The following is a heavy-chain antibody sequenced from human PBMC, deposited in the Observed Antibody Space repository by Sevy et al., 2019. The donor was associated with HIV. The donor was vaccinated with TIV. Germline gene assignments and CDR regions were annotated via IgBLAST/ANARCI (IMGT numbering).Heavy chain of an antibody. CDR2: MRQDGSEK. CDR1: GFTFSSYW. J-gene: IGHJ4*02. D-gene: IGHD3-10*01. V-gene: IGHV3-7*01. CDR3: ARGIYGSGSRLGLGY. Sequence: GESLKISCAASGFTFSSYWMTLVRQAPGKGLELVANMRQDGSEKYYVDSVKGRFTISRDNAKNSLYLQMNSLRAEDTAVYYCARGIYGSGSRLGLGYWGQGTLVTVSS.